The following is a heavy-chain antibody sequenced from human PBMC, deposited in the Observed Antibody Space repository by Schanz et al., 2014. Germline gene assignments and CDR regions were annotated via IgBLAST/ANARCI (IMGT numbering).Heavy chain of an antibody. J-gene: IGHJ2*01. D-gene: IGHD1-1*01. CDR1: GGSIRSGTYY. CDR2: VFPNGIT. CDR3: ARDTTWRLDL. Sequence: QVQLQESGPGLVKPSQTLSLTCTVSGGSIRSGTYYWSWIRHPAGKALQWVGRVFPNGITIYNPSLKRRVPISLDTSNNQFSLTLTSLTAADTAVYYCARDTTWRLDLWGRGTLVTVSS. V-gene: IGHV4-61*02.